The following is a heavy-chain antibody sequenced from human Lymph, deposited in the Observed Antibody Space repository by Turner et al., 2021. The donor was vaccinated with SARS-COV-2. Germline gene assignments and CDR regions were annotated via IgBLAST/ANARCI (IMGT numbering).Heavy chain of an antibody. Sequence: QLQLQESGPGLVKPSETLSLTCTVSGGSISSSSYYWGWIRHPPGKGLEWIGSIYYRGSTYYNPSLKSRVSISVDTSKNQFSLKLSSVTAADTAVYYCARQERHYYDSSGSGFDYWGQGTLVTVSS. D-gene: IGHD3-22*01. V-gene: IGHV4-39*01. CDR1: GGSISSSSYY. CDR2: IYYRGST. J-gene: IGHJ4*02. CDR3: ARQERHYYDSSGSGFDY.